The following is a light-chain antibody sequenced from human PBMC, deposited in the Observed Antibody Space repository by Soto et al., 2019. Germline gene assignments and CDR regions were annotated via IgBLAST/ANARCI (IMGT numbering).Light chain of an antibody. J-gene: IGKJ5*01. Sequence: EIVFTQSPGTLSLSPGERATLSCRASQSVSSSLAWYQQKTGQAPRLLISDASDRATGIPARFSGSGSGTDFTLTISSLEPEDFAVYYCQQRSKWPITFGQGTRLEIK. CDR2: DAS. CDR1: QSVSSS. CDR3: QQRSKWPIT. V-gene: IGKV3-11*01.